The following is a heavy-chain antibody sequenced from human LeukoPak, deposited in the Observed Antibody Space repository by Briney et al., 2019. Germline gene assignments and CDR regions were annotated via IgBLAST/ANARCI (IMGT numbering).Heavy chain of an antibody. D-gene: IGHD4-23*01. J-gene: IGHJ6*02. CDR1: GXTFSSYW. CDR2: INGDGSTT. V-gene: IGHV3-74*01. Sequence: TGGSLRLSCSASGXTFSSYWMHWVRQAPGKGLVWVSRINGDGSTTNYADSVKGRFTISRDNAKNALYLQMSSLRADDTAVYYCARGGGPSGSVVGMDVWGQGTTVTVSS. CDR3: ARGGGPSGSVVGMDV.